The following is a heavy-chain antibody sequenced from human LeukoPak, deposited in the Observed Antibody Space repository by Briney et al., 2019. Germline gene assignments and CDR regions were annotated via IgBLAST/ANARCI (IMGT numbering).Heavy chain of an antibody. J-gene: IGHJ4*02. Sequence: PGGSLRLSCAASRLTFSSSAMHWVRQAPGKGLEWVAVISYDGSNEYYADSVKGRFTISRDNSKNTLYLQMNSLRAEDTAVYYCARAGYCSSASCSTLDYWGQGTLVTVSS. CDR3: ARAGYCSSASCSTLDY. CDR1: RLTFSSSA. V-gene: IGHV3-30-3*01. D-gene: IGHD2-2*03. CDR2: ISYDGSNE.